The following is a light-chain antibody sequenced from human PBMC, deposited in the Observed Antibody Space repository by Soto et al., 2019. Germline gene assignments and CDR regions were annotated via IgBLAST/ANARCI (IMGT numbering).Light chain of an antibody. CDR3: QQYNSYSGT. CDR1: QSISSW. CDR2: DAS. Sequence: DIPLAQSHSTLSASVLDWISIXPRASQSISSWLAWYQQKPGKAPKILIYDASSLESGVPSRFSGRGSGTEFTLTISSLQPDDFATYYCQQYNSYSGTFGQGTKVDI. V-gene: IGKV1-5*01. J-gene: IGKJ1*01.